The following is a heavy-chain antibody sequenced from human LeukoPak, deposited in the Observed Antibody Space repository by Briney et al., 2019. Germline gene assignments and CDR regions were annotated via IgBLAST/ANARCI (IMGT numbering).Heavy chain of an antibody. CDR1: AYTFAGYH. CDR2: VNPNTGGT. V-gene: IGHV1-2*02. CDR3: ALRPQSDNWLVP. D-gene: IGHD3-3*01. Sequence: ASAKLSCKSSAYTFAGYHLPLVRQAPGQGLERKGWVNPNTGGTKYAQNFQRGVAMTSGTSIITAYMELSCRRSDVTATYYCALRPQSDNWLVPWGRGTLAIVSS. J-gene: IGHJ5*02.